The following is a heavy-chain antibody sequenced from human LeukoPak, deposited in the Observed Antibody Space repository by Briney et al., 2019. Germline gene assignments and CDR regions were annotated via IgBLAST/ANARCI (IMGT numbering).Heavy chain of an antibody. CDR1: GFSFSSDA. CDR2: ISYDGSNE. J-gene: IGHJ5*02. Sequence: GRSLRLSCAASGFSFSSDAMHWVRQAPGKGLEWVAVISYDGSNEYYPDSVKGRFTISRDNSKNTLYLQMNSLRAEDTAVYYCARDSSGSYNWFDPWGQGTLVTVSS. CDR3: ARDSSGSYNWFDP. V-gene: IGHV3-30*04. D-gene: IGHD6-19*01.